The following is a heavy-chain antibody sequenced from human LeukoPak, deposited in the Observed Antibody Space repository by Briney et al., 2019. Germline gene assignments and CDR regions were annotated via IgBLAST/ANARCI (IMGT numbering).Heavy chain of an antibody. D-gene: IGHD2-2*02. CDR1: GYTFTGYY. V-gene: IGHV1-2*04. J-gene: IGHJ6*03. Sequence: ASVKVSCKASGYTFTGYYMNWVRQAPGQGLEWMGWINPNSGGTNYAQKFQGWVTMTRDTSISTAYMELSRLRSDDTAVYYCARGEYTERWGGYYYYYMDVWGKGTTVTVSS. CDR3: ARGEYTERWGGYYYYYMDV. CDR2: INPNSGGT.